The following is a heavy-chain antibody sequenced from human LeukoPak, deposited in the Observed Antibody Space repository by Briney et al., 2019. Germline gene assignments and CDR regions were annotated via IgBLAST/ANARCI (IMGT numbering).Heavy chain of an antibody. V-gene: IGHV3-23*01. CDR3: AKQGVVATITRFDY. D-gene: IGHD5-12*01. CDR2: ISGSGAST. J-gene: IGHJ4*02. Sequence: GGSLRLSCAASGFTFNNYAMSWVRQAPGKGLEWVSGISGSGASTYYADSVKGQFTISRDNSKNILYLQMDSLRAEDTAVYYCAKQGVVATITRFDYWGQGTLVTVSS. CDR1: GFTFNNYA.